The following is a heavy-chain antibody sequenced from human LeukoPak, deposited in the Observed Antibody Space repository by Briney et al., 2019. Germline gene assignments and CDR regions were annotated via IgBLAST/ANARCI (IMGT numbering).Heavy chain of an antibody. CDR2: IKSKSNSGTT. J-gene: IGHJ4*02. V-gene: IGHV3-15*01. D-gene: IGHD4/OR15-4a*01. CDR1: GFTFSAAW. CDR3: VADLPGTNSPYFDY. Sequence: GRSLTPFRAPSGFTFSAAWMSWVSQAPGKGLECDGLIKSKSNSGTTDFAAPVRDRFTISRDDSKNTLKLQMDSLRTEDTAVYYCVADLPGTNSPYFDYWGQGTLVTVSS.